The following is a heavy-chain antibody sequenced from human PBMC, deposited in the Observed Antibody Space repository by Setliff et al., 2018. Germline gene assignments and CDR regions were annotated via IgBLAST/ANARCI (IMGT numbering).Heavy chain of an antibody. CDR3: ARNPYYSNSPHFDY. D-gene: IGHD4-4*01. CDR1: GYTFTSYA. CDR2: IIPIFGTA. J-gene: IGHJ4*02. Sequence: SVKVSCKTSGYTFTSYAISWVRQAPGQGLEWMGGIIPIFGTANYAQKFQGRVTITTDESTSTAYMELSSLRSEDTAVYYCARNPYYSNSPHFDYWGQGTLVTVS. V-gene: IGHV1-69*05.